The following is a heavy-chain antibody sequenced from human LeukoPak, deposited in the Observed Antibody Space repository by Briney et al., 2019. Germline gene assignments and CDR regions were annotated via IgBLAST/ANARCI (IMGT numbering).Heavy chain of an antibody. J-gene: IGHJ6*03. D-gene: IGHD2-8*01. CDR2: FYYSGST. CDR1: GGSISSYY. CDR3: ATSSQWYYYYYCMDV. Sequence: SETLSLTCTVSGGSISSYYWSWIRQPPGKGLEWIGYFYYSGSTNYNPSLKSRVTISVDTSKNQFSLKLSSVTAADTAVYYCATSSQWYYYYYCMDVWGKGTTVTISS. V-gene: IGHV4-59*01.